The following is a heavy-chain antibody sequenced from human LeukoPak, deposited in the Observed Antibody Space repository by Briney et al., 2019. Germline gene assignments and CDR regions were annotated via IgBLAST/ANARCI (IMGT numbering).Heavy chain of an antibody. CDR3: AKLPTVVAAKGGAFDI. J-gene: IGHJ3*02. V-gene: IGHV3-23*01. CDR2: ISGGGGGT. D-gene: IGHD2-15*01. CDR1: GLTLSNYG. Sequence: YPGGALRLSCVVSGLTLSNYGMSWVRQAPGKGLEWVSGISGGGGGTNYADSVQGRFTISRDNSKNTLYLQINSLRAEDTAVYYCAKLPTVVAAKGGAFDIWGQGTMVTVSS.